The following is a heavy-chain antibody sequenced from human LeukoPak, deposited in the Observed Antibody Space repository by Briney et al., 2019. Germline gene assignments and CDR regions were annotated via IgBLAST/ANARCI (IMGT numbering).Heavy chain of an antibody. Sequence: PSETLSLTCTVSGGSISSSSYYWGWIRQPPGKGLEWIGSMYYSGSTYYNPSLKSRVTISVDTSKNQFSLELTSVTAADTAVYYCARKPDYWGQGTLVTVSS. J-gene: IGHJ4*02. CDR1: GGSISSSSYY. CDR3: ARKPDY. V-gene: IGHV4-39*01. CDR2: MYYSGST.